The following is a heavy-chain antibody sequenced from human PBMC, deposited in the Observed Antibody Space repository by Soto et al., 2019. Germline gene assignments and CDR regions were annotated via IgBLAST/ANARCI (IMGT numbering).Heavy chain of an antibody. CDR2: IYYSGST. CDR3: ARVHCWSTSCYRRYGMDV. V-gene: IGHV4-31*03. Sequence: SETLSLTCTVSGGSISSGGYYWSWIRQHPGKGLEWIGYIYYSGSTYYNPSLKSRVTISVDTSKNQFSLKLSSVTAADTAVYYCARVHCWSTSCYRRYGMDVWGQGTTVTVSS. D-gene: IGHD2-2*01. CDR1: GGSISSGGYY. J-gene: IGHJ6*02.